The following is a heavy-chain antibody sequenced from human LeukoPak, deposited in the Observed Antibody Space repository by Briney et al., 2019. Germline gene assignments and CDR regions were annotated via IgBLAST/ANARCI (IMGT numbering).Heavy chain of an antibody. J-gene: IGHJ4*02. CDR3: VKDLGSGSYYDY. Sequence: GGSLRLSCAASGFTFSSYSMNWVRQAPGKGLEWVAVISYDGSNKYYADSVKGRFTISRDNSKNTLYLQMNSLRAEDTAVYYCVKDLGSGSYYDYWGQGTLVTVSS. CDR1: GFTFSSYS. CDR2: ISYDGSNK. V-gene: IGHV3-30*18. D-gene: IGHD3-10*01.